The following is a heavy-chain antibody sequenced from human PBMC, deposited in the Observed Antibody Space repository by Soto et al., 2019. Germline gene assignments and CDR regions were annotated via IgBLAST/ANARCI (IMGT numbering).Heavy chain of an antibody. J-gene: IGHJ4*02. V-gene: IGHV4-31*03. CDR1: GGSISSGGYY. CDR3: ARAQSFWSGYSIQNFDY. CDR2: IYYSGST. Sequence: QVQLQESGPGLVKPSQTLSLTCTVSGGSISSGGYYWSWIRQHPGKGLEWIGYIYYSGSTYYNPSRRRRATISVXXSXNXXSLKLSSVTAADTAVYYCARAQSFWSGYSIQNFDYWGQGTLVTVSS. D-gene: IGHD3-3*01.